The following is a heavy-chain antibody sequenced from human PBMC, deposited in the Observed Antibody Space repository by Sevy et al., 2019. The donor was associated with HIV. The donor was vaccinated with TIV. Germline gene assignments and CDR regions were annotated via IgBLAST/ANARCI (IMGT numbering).Heavy chain of an antibody. D-gene: IGHD2-15*01. V-gene: IGHV3-23*01. CDR2: ISGSGGST. Sequence: GSLRLSCAASGFTFSSYAMSWVRQAPGKGLEWVSAISGSGGSTYYADSVKGRFTISRDNSKNTLYLQMNSLRAEDTAVYYCAKASGVYCSGGSCTNFGWFDPWGQGTLVTVSS. CDR1: GFTFSSYA. CDR3: AKASGVYCSGGSCTNFGWFDP. J-gene: IGHJ5*02.